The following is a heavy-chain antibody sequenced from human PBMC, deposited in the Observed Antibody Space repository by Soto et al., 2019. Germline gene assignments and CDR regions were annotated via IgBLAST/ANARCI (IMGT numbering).Heavy chain of an antibody. CDR2: IYRGGST. J-gene: IGHJ4*01. CDR1: GFSVSNDY. D-gene: IGHD3-9*01. Sequence: EVQLVNFGGGLVQPGGSLRLSCAASGFSVSNDYMSWVRLAPGKGLEWVSVIYRGGSTYYADSVKDRFTISRDNSEHTLYLQMSSLRAEDKAVYYSARPRFGGLGATYADYWGHGTLVTVSS. CDR3: ARPRFGGLGATYADY. V-gene: IGHV3-66*04.